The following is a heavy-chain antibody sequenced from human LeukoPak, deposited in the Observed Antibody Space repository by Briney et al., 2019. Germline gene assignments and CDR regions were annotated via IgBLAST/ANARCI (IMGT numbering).Heavy chain of an antibody. Sequence: SETLSLTCTVSGGSISSYYWSWIRQPPGKGLEWIGYIYYSGSTNYNPSLKSRVTISVDTSKNQFSLKLSSVTAADTAVYYCARRARSGYDPYYFDYWGQGTLVTVSS. V-gene: IGHV4-59*08. CDR1: GGSISSYY. D-gene: IGHD5-12*01. CDR2: IYYSGST. CDR3: ARRARSGYDPYYFDY. J-gene: IGHJ4*02.